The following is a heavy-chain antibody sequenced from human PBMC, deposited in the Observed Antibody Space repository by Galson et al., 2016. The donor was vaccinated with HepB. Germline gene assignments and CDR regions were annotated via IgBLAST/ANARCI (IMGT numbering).Heavy chain of an antibody. D-gene: IGHD6-19*01. Sequence: ETLSLTCTVSGASITSTNYYWGWIRQSPGKGLEWIGSIYYSGNAHYDPSLKGRLTISIDKSKNQFSLKLRSVTAADTALYYCTRHRSTFAVAGYGMDVWGQGTTVSVSS. V-gene: IGHV4-39*01. CDR2: IYYSGNA. CDR1: GASITSTNYY. CDR3: TRHRSTFAVAGYGMDV. J-gene: IGHJ6*02.